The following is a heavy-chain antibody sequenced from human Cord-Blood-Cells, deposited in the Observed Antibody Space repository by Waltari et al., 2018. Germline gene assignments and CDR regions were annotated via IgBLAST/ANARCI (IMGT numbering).Heavy chain of an antibody. J-gene: IGHJ4*02. V-gene: IGHV4-34*01. CDR1: GGSFSGYY. CDR2: INHSGST. CDR3: ARGTGDDY. D-gene: IGHD7-27*01. Sequence: QVQLQQWGAGLLKPSETLSLTCAVYGGSFSGYYWSWIRQPPGKGLEWLGEINHSGSTNYNPSLKSRVTISVDTSKNQFSLKLSSVTAADTAVYYCARGTGDDYWGQGTLVTVSS.